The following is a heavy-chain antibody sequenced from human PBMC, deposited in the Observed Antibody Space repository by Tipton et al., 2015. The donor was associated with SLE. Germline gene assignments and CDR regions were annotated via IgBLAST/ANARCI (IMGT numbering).Heavy chain of an antibody. CDR3: AREEQWLTMEAFDI. J-gene: IGHJ3*02. CDR1: GGSISSSSSYY. V-gene: IGHV4-39*02. Sequence: TLSLTCAVYGGSISSSSSYYWAWIRQPPGKGLEWIGSIYYGGSTYYNPSLKSRVTISVDTSKNQFSLKMSSVTAADTAVYYCAREEQWLTMEAFDIWGQGTMVTVSS. D-gene: IGHD6-19*01. CDR2: IYYGGST.